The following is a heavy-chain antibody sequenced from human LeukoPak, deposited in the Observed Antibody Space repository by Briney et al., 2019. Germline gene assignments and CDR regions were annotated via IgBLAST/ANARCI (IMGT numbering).Heavy chain of an antibody. V-gene: IGHV4-59*01. Sequence: SETLSLTCAVSGGSISSYYWSWIRQPPGKGLEWIGYIYYSGSTNYNPSLKSRVTISVDTSKNQFSLKLSSVTAADTAVYYCARSERGAFDIWGQGTMVTVSS. CDR2: IYYSGST. CDR3: ARSERGAFDI. CDR1: GGSISSYY. J-gene: IGHJ3*02.